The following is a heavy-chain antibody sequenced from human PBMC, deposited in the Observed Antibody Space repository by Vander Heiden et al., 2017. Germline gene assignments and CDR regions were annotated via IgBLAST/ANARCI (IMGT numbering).Heavy chain of an antibody. V-gene: IGHV4-34*01. CDR3: ARTLDSSGYFYYFDY. J-gene: IGHJ4*02. D-gene: IGHD3-22*01. CDR1: GGSFSGYY. CDR2: INHSGST. Sequence: QVQLQQWCAGLLNPSETLSLTFAVYGGSFSGYYWSWIRQPPGKGLEWIGEINHSGSTNYNPSLKSRVTISVDTSKNQFSLKLSSVTAADTAVYYCARTLDSSGYFYYFDYWGQGTLVTVSS.